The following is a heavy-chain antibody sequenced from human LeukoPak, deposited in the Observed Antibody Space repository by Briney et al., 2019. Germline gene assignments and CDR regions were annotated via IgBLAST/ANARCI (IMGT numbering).Heavy chain of an antibody. Sequence: GGSLRLSCAASRFTFSSYGMHWVRQAPGKGLEWVAYIQYDGSNEQYADSVKGRFGISRDSSKNILYLQMNSLRAEDTAVYYCAKDRCGNGVGCYYYCMDVWGKGTSVTISS. V-gene: IGHV3-30*02. CDR1: RFTFSSYG. D-gene: IGHD2-8*01. CDR2: IQYDGSNE. J-gene: IGHJ6*04. CDR3: AKDRCGNGVGCYYYCMDV.